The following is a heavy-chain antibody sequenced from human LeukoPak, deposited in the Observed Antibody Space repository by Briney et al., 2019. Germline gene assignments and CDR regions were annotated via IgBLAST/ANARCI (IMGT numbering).Heavy chain of an antibody. CDR1: GGSFSGYY. Sequence: SETLSLTCAVYGGSFSGYYWSWIRQPPGKGLEWIGEINHSGSTTYNPSLKSRVTISVDTSKNQFSLKLSSVTAADTAVYYCARGSPYYDSSGYYWDYWGQGTLVTVSS. V-gene: IGHV4-34*01. J-gene: IGHJ4*02. CDR3: ARGSPYYDSSGYYWDY. D-gene: IGHD3-22*01. CDR2: INHSGST.